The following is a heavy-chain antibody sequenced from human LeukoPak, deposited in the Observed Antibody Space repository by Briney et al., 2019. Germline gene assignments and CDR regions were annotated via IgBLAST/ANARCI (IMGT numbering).Heavy chain of an antibody. CDR2: IYPGDSDT. CDR3: ARAQPTWEPWGPDY. J-gene: IGHJ4*02. D-gene: IGHD1-26*01. CDR1: GYSFPTYW. Sequence: GESLKISCKGSGYSFPTYWIAWVRQMPRKALEWLGIIYPGDSDTRYSPSFQGQVTISADKSISTAYLQWSSLKASDTAMYYCARAQPTWEPWGPDYWGQGTLVTVSS. V-gene: IGHV5-51*01.